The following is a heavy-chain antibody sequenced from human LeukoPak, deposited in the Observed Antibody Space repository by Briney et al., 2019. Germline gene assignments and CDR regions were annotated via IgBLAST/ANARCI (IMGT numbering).Heavy chain of an antibody. CDR1: GGSISSYY. D-gene: IGHD3-10*01. CDR3: ARDRRFGEFGFDY. J-gene: IGHJ4*02. V-gene: IGHV4-59*01. Sequence: SETLSPTCTVSGGSISSYYWSWIRQPPGKGLEWIGYIYYSGSTNYNPSLKSRVTISVDTSKNQFSLKLSSVTAADTAVYYCARDRRFGEFGFDYWGQGTLVTVSS. CDR2: IYYSGST.